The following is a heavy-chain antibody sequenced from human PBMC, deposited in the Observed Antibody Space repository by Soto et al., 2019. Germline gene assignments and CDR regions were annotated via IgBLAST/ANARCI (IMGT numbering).Heavy chain of an antibody. Sequence: QVQLVQSGAEVKNPGSSVKVSRKASGGTFSSNAISWVRQAPGQGLEWMGGIIPIYASPNYAQNFQGRVTVTADKATSTAYLELSRLKFADSAIYYCAVTVTGSRSPLAHWGRGTLVIVSS. CDR1: GGTFSSNA. D-gene: IGHD3-9*01. J-gene: IGHJ4*02. CDR2: IIPIYASP. CDR3: AVTVTGSRSPLAH. V-gene: IGHV1-69*06.